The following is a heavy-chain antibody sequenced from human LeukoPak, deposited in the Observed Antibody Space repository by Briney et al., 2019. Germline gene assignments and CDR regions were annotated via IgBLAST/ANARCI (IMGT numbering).Heavy chain of an antibody. V-gene: IGHV1-24*01. Sequence: ASVKVSCKVSGYTLTELSVHWVRQAPGKGLEWMGGFDPEDGETIYAQKFQGRVTTTEDTSTDTAYMELSSLRSEDTAVYYCATVPYGSGSYLDWFDPWGQGTLVTVSS. CDR1: GYTLTELS. D-gene: IGHD3-10*01. J-gene: IGHJ5*02. CDR3: ATVPYGSGSYLDWFDP. CDR2: FDPEDGET.